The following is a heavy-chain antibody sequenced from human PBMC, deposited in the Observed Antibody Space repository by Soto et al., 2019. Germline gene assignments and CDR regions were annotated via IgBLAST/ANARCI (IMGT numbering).Heavy chain of an antibody. D-gene: IGHD6-19*01. V-gene: IGHV4-59*08. Sequence: NLSETLSLTCTVSGGSISSYYWSWIRQPPGKGLEWIGYIYYSGSTNYNPSLKSRVTISVDTSKNQFSLKLSSVTAADTAVYYCARQIAVAATGTFDYWGQGTLVTVSS. CDR3: ARQIAVAATGTFDY. CDR2: IYYSGST. J-gene: IGHJ4*02. CDR1: GGSISSYY.